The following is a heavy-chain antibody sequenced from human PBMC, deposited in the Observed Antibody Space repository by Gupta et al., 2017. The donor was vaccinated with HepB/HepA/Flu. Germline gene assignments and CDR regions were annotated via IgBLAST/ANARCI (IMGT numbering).Heavy chain of an antibody. J-gene: IGHJ4*02. V-gene: IGHV3-15*01. CDR3: IAKTD. CDR2: SKTKTDGGTT. Sequence: VESGGGLVKPGGSLRLSCTASAFTFTNGWITWVRQAPGKGLEWVGHSKTKTDGGTTDYAAPVKGRFTSSRDDSKNTAYLQMNSLKTEDTALYYCIAKTDWGQGTLVTVSS. CDR1: AFTFTNGW.